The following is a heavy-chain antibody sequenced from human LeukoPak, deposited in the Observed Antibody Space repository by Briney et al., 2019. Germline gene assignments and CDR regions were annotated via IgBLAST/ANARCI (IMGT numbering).Heavy chain of an antibody. CDR2: VSWNRDII. J-gene: IGHJ6*03. CDR3: VKSGGYFYMDA. V-gene: IGHV3-9*01. Sequence: PGRSLRLSCAASGFNFHDFAMHWVRQAPGKGLEWVSSVSWNRDIINYADSVRGRFTVSRDNDQNSLYLEMNNLRPDDTALYYCVKSGGYFYMDAWGKGTTVIVSS. CDR1: GFNFHDFA. D-gene: IGHD2-15*01.